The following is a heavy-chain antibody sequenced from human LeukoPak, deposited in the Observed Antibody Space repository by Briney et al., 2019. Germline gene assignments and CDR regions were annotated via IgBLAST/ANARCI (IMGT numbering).Heavy chain of an antibody. Sequence: GASVKVSCKASGYTFTGYYMHWVRQAPGQGLEWMGRINPNSGGTNYAQKFQGRVTMTRATSISTAYMELSRLRSDDTAVYYCARDIGSSSWYLDYWGQGTLVTVSS. CDR3: ARDIGSSSWYLDY. V-gene: IGHV1-2*06. J-gene: IGHJ4*02. D-gene: IGHD6-13*01. CDR2: INPNSGGT. CDR1: GYTFTGYY.